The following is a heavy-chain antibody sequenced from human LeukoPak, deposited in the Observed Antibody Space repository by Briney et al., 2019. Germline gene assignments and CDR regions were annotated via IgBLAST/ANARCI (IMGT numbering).Heavy chain of an antibody. CDR3: AKDQKGSSSWYRRPITNWFDP. Sequence: GGSLRLSCAASGFTFSSYAMSWVRQAPGKGLEWVSAISGSGGSTYYADSVKGRFTISRDNSKNTLYLQMNSLRAEDMAVYYCAKDQKGSSSWYRRPITNWFDPWGQGTLVTVSS. D-gene: IGHD6-13*01. J-gene: IGHJ5*02. V-gene: IGHV3-23*01. CDR1: GFTFSSYA. CDR2: ISGSGGST.